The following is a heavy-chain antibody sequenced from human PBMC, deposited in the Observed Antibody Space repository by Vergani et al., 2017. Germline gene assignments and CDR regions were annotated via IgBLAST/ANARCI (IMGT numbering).Heavy chain of an antibody. J-gene: IGHJ5*02. CDR2: ISSSSSTI. V-gene: IGHV3-48*01. D-gene: IGHD6-19*01. CDR1: GFTFSSYS. CDR3: ARGLGYSSGWYNWFDP. Sequence: EVQLVESGGGLVQPGGSLRLSCAASGFTFSSYSMNWVRQAPGKGLEWVSYISSSSSTIYYADSVKGRFTLSRENAKNSMYLQMNSLRAEDTAVYYCARGLGYSSGWYNWFDPWGQGTLVTVSS.